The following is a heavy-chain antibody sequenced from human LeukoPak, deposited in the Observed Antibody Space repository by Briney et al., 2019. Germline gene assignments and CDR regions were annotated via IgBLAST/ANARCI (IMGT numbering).Heavy chain of an antibody. V-gene: IGHV1-24*01. CDR1: GYTFTGYY. D-gene: IGHD3-16*01. J-gene: IGHJ6*02. Sequence: ASVKVSCKASGYTFTGYYMHWVRQAPGKGLEWMGGFDPEDGETIYAQKFQGRVTMTEDTSTDTAYMELSSLRSEDTAVYYCATAFGIPGYYYGMDVWGQGTTVTVSS. CDR2: FDPEDGET. CDR3: ATAFGIPGYYYGMDV.